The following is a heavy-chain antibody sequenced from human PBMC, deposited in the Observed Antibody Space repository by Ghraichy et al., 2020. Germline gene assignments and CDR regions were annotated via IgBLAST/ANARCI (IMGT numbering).Heavy chain of an antibody. J-gene: IGHJ4*02. CDR1: GFTFSSYS. V-gene: IGHV3-48*04. CDR3: ARDGCGGRTCYFGY. Sequence: GESLNISCAASGFTFSSYSMNWVRQAPGKGLEWVSYIGSGGSSIYYADSVKGRFTISRDNAKNSLYLHMNSLRAEDTALYYCARDGCGGRTCYFGYWGQGALVTVSS. D-gene: IGHD2-21*01. CDR2: IGSGGSSI.